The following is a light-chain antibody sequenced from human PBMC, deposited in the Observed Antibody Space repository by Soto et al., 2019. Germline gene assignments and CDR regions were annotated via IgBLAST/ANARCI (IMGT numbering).Light chain of an antibody. J-gene: IGKJ2*01. CDR3: QQSYSTPPYT. CDR2: AAS. V-gene: IGKV1-39*01. CDR1: QSISSY. Sequence: DIQMTQSPSSLSASVGDRVTITCRASQSISSYLNWYQQKPGKAPKLLIYAASSLQSGVPSRFSGSGSGTDFTLTISSLQPEDFENYYCQQSYSTPPYTFGQGTKVDIK.